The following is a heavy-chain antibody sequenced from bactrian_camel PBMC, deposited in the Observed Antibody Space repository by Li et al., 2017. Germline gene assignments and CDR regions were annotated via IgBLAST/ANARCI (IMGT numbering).Heavy chain of an antibody. J-gene: IGHJ4*01. CDR3: VDDCYGSRYYLARRTNV. CDR1: GYSSIVNC. CDR2: IFTSDDST. Sequence: HVQLVESGGGSVDAGGSLRFSCAASGYSSIVNCMGWYRQGIGEEREGVAAIFTSDDSTYYTDSVKGRFTISRENDKNTVYLQMNNLKPEDTAMYYCVDDCYGSRYYLARRTNVWGQGTQVTVS. D-gene: IGHD6*01. V-gene: IGHV3S53*01.